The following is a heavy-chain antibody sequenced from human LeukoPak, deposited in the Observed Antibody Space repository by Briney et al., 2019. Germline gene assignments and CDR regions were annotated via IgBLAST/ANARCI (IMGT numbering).Heavy chain of an antibody. CDR2: IYYSGST. CDR1: GGSISSSSYY. CDR3: AIYSLYYSSSFMDV. D-gene: IGHD6-13*01. Sequence: SETLSLTCTVSGGSISSSSYYWGWIRQPPGKGLEWIGSIYYSGSTYYNPSLKSRVTISVDTSKNRFSLKLSSVTAADTAVYYCAIYSLYYSSSFMDVWGQGTTVTVSS. J-gene: IGHJ6*02. V-gene: IGHV4-39*01.